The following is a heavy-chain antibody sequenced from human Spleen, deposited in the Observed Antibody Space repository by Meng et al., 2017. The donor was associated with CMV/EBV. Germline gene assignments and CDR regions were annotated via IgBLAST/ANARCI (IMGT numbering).Heavy chain of an antibody. CDR2: IIPILGIA. D-gene: IGHD5-18*01. J-gene: IGHJ4*02. Sequence: SVQVSCKASGGTFSSYTISWVRQAPGQGLEWMGRIIPILGIANYAQKFQGRVTITADKSTSTAYRELSSLRSEDTAVYYCAREGGYSYDYDYWGQGTLVTVSS. V-gene: IGHV1-69*04. CDR3: AREGGYSYDYDY. CDR1: GGTFSSYT.